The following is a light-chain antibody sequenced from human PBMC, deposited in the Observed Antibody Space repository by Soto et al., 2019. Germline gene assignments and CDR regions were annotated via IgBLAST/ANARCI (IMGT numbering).Light chain of an antibody. Sequence: IQMTQSPSAMSASVGDSVTITCRASQGIINSLAWFQQKPGKVPQRLIYGASSLQSGVPSRFSGSGSGTEFTLTIRSLQPDDFATYYCQQYNTYLWTFGQGTKVDIK. J-gene: IGKJ1*01. CDR3: QQYNTYLWT. CDR2: GAS. CDR1: QGIINS. V-gene: IGKV1-17*03.